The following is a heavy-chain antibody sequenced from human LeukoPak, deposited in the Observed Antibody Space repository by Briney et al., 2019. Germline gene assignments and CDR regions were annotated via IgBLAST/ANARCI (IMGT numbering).Heavy chain of an antibody. Sequence: TGGSLRLSCAASGFTFNNYWMHWARQAPGKGLGWVSGINSDGSSATYADSVKGRFTISRDNAKNTLYPEMNSLRAEDMAVYYCAIGVVITTAFDNWGQGTLVTVSS. CDR3: AIGVVITTAFDN. D-gene: IGHD3-22*01. CDR2: INSDGSSA. J-gene: IGHJ4*02. CDR1: GFTFNNYW. V-gene: IGHV3-74*01.